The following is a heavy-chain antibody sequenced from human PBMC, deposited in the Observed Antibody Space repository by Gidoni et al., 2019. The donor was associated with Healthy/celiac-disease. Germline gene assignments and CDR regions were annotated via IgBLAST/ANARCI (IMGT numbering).Heavy chain of an antibody. CDR3: ARKSLGSWYSGWFDP. Sequence: QVQLQQWGAGLLKPSETLSLTCAVYGGSFSGYYWSWIRQPPGKGLEWIGEINHSGSTNYNPSLKSRVTISVDTSKNQFSLKLSSVTAADTAVYYCARKSLGSWYSGWFDPWGQGTLVTVSS. CDR2: INHSGST. V-gene: IGHV4-34*01. D-gene: IGHD6-13*01. CDR1: GGSFSGYY. J-gene: IGHJ5*02.